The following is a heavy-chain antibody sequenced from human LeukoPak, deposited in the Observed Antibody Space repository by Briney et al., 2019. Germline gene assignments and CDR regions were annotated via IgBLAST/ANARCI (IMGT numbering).Heavy chain of an antibody. V-gene: IGHV4-59*12. Sequence: SETLSLTCTVSGGSISSYYWSWIRPPPGKGLERIGYTYYSGSTNYNPSLHSRVTLSVDTSKNQFSLKLSSVTAADTAVYYCARGVFGVLRYFDWLFSYFQHWGQGTLVTVSS. CDR1: GGSISSYY. J-gene: IGHJ1*01. D-gene: IGHD3-9*01. CDR2: TYYSGST. CDR3: ARGVFGVLRYFDWLFSYFQH.